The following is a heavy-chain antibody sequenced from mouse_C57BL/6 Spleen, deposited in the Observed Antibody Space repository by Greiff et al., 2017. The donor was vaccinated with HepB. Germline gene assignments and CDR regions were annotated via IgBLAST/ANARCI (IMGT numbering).Heavy chain of an antibody. V-gene: IGHV1-52*01. CDR3: AREVYGSSYFDY. Sequence: QVQLKQPGAELVRPGSSVKLSCKASGYTFTSYWMHWVKQRPIQGLEWIGNIDPSDSETHYNQKFKDKATLTVDKSSSTAYMQLSSLTSEDSAVYYCAREVYGSSYFDYWGQGTTLTVSS. CDR2: IDPSDSET. J-gene: IGHJ2*01. D-gene: IGHD1-1*01. CDR1: GYTFTSYW.